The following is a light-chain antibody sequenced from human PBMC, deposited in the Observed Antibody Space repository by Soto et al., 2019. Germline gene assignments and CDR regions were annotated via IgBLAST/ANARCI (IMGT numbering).Light chain of an antibody. V-gene: IGKV4-1*01. Sequence: DIVMTQSPDSLAVSLGERATINCKSSQSVLYSSNNKNYLAWYQQKPGQPPKLLIYWASTPESGVPDRCSGSGSGTDFTLTISSLQAEDVAVYYCQQYYSTPWTFGQGTKVEIK. CDR3: QQYYSTPWT. CDR1: QSVLYSSNNKNY. CDR2: WAS. J-gene: IGKJ1*01.